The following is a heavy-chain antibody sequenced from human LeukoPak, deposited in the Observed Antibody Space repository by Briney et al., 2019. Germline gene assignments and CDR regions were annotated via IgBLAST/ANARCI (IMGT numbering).Heavy chain of an antibody. D-gene: IGHD1-26*01. Sequence: SETLSLTCTVSGGSISSYYWSWFRQPPGKGLEWIGYIYYSGSTNYNPSLKSRVTISVDTSKNQFSLKLSSVTAADTAVYYCAKLYTGSFARPFDYWGQGTLVTVSS. CDR3: AKLYTGSFARPFDY. CDR2: IYYSGST. V-gene: IGHV4-59*01. CDR1: GGSISSYY. J-gene: IGHJ4*02.